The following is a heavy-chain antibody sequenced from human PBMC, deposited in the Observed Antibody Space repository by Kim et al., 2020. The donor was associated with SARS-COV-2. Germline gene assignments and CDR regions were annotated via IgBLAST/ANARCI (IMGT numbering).Heavy chain of an antibody. J-gene: IGHJ4*02. D-gene: IGHD6-6*01. V-gene: IGHV3-23*01. CDR1: GFTFSGNA. CDR2: INGSGRDR. Sequence: GGSLRVSCAASGFTFSGNAMTWVRQAPGKGLEWVSDINGSGRDRYYADSVKGRFTVFRDNSKNILYLQMNSLRVDDTAVYYCVGHGSSSAWGQGTLVTVSS. CDR3: VGHGSSSA.